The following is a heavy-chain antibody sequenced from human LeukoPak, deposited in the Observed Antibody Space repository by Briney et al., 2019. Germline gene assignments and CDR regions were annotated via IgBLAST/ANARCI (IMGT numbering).Heavy chain of an antibody. D-gene: IGHD3-10*01. V-gene: IGHV1-2*02. CDR3: ARVSRVRGVQSQLDY. J-gene: IGHJ4*02. CDR1: GYTFTGYY. Sequence: ASVKVSCKASGYTFTGYYMHWVRQAPGQGLEWMGWINPNSGGTNYAQKFQGRVTMTRDTSISTAYMELSRLRSDDTAVYYCARVSRVRGVQSQLDYWGQGTLVTVSS. CDR2: INPNSGGT.